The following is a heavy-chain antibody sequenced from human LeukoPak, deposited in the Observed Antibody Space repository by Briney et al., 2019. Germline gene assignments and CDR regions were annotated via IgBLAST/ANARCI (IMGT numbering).Heavy chain of an antibody. CDR1: GYTFTSYG. CDR3: ARGRGCSSTSCPNIFDY. CDR2: ISAYNGNT. Sequence: ASVKVSCMASGYTFTSYGISWVRQAPGQGLEWMGWISAYNGNTNYAQKLQGRVTMTTDTSTSTAYMELRSLRSDDTAVYYCARGRGCSSTSCPNIFDYWGQGTLVTVSS. J-gene: IGHJ4*02. D-gene: IGHD2-2*01. V-gene: IGHV1-18*01.